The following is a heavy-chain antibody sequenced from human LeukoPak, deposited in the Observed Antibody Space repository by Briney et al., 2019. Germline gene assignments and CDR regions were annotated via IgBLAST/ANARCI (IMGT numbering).Heavy chain of an antibody. V-gene: IGHV5-51*01. CDR1: GYSFTSYW. D-gene: IGHD5-18*01. Sequence: GESLKISCKGSGYSFTSYWIGWVRQMPGKGLEWMGIIYPGDSDTRYSPSFQGQVTISADKSISTAYLQWSSLKASDTAMYYCARHLIQLWSSGAYDYYYGMDVWGQGTTVTVSS. J-gene: IGHJ6*02. CDR3: ARHLIQLWSSGAYDYYYGMDV. CDR2: IYPGDSDT.